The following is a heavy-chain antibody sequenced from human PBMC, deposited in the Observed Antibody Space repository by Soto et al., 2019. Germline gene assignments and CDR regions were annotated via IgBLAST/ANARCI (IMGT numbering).Heavy chain of an antibody. V-gene: IGHV3-23*01. CDR1: GFTFSSYA. D-gene: IGHD3-22*01. CDR3: AKGTVGYDSSGYYRAENYGMDV. J-gene: IGHJ6*02. Sequence: GESLKISCAASGFTFSSYAMSWVRQAPGKGLEWVSAISGSGGSTYYADSVKGRFTISRDNSKNTLYLQMNSLRAEDTAVYYCAKGTVGYDSSGYYRAENYGMDVWGQGTTVTVSS. CDR2: ISGSGGST.